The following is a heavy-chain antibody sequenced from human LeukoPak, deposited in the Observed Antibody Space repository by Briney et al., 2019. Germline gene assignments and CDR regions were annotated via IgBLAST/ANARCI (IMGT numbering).Heavy chain of an antibody. D-gene: IGHD1-26*01. Sequence: SETLSLTCTVSGGSISNYYWSWIRQPPGKGLEWIGYVYYNGNTNYNPSLKSRVTISVDTSKSQFSLKLSSVTAADTAVYYCVGLLVGATHFDYWGQGTLVTVSS. CDR1: GGSISNYY. CDR3: VGLLVGATHFDY. CDR2: VYYNGNT. V-gene: IGHV4-59*08. J-gene: IGHJ4*02.